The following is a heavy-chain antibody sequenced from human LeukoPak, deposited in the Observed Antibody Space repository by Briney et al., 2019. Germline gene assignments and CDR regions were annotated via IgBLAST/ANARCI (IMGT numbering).Heavy chain of an antibody. V-gene: IGHV3-48*03. CDR1: GFTFSSYE. J-gene: IGHJ3*02. D-gene: IGHD1-26*01. CDR2: ISSSGSTI. Sequence: GGSLRLSCAASGFTFSSYEMNWVRQAPGKGLEWVSYISSSGSTIYYADSVKGRFTISRDNAKNSLCLQMNSLRAEDTAVYYCAREGSSQAFDIWGQGTMVTVSS. CDR3: AREGSSQAFDI.